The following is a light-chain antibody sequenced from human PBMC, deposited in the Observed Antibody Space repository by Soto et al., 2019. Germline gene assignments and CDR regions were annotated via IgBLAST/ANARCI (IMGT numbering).Light chain of an antibody. V-gene: IGKV1-12*01. J-gene: IGKJ1*01. CDR1: QGISNW. CDR3: QQTNSFPRT. Sequence: DIQMTQSPSFVSASVGDRVTITCRASQGISNWLVWYQQKPGRAPKLLVHTTSNLESGVSSRFSGRGYGTALTLTISSLQPEDFATYYCQQTNSFPRTFGQGTKVEIK. CDR2: TTS.